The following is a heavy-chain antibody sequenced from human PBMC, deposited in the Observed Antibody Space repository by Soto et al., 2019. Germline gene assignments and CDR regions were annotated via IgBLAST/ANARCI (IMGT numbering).Heavy chain of an antibody. CDR1: GFTFSSYW. J-gene: IGHJ4*02. D-gene: IGHD6-13*01. V-gene: IGHV3-7*01. CDR2: IKQDGSDK. Sequence: GGSLRLSCAASGFTFSSYWMTWVRLAPGKGLEWVANIKQDGSDKYYVDSVKGRFTVSRDNAKNSLYLQMNSLRAEDTAVYYCARTIATAGTMFDYWGQGTLVTVSS. CDR3: ARTIATAGTMFDY.